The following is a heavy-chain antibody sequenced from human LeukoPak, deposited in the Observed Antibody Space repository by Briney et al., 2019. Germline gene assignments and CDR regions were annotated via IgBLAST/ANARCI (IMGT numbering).Heavy chain of an antibody. Sequence: PGGSLRLSCAASGFTFSSYALTWVRQAPGKGLEWVSVICGSGDYRYYAASVRGRFTISRDNSKNTLYLPINSLRAEDTAVYYCAKDSSSYASGGDNYFDYWGQGTLVSVS. D-gene: IGHD3-10*01. CDR2: ICGSGDYR. J-gene: IGHJ4*02. V-gene: IGHV3-23*01. CDR3: AKDSSSYASGGDNYFDY. CDR1: GFTFSSYA.